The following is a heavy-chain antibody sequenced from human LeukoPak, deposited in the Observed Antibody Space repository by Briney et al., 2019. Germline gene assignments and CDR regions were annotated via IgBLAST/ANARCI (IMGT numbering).Heavy chain of an antibody. D-gene: IGHD1-26*01. CDR3: ARDSISGSYVHFDX. CDR2: INTNTGNP. J-gene: IGHJ4*02. V-gene: IGHV7-4-1*02. Sequence: GASVKVSCKASGYSFDRYAINWLRQAPGQGLEWMGWINTNTGNPTYAQGFTGRFVFSLDTSLSTAYLQISSLKADDTAVYYCARDSISGSYVHFDXXXXGTLVT. CDR1: GYSFDRYA.